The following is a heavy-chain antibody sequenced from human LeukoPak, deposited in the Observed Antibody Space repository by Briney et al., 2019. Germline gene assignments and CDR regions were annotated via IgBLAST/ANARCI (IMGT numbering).Heavy chain of an antibody. V-gene: IGHV3-23*01. CDR3: VESGWYYFEG. J-gene: IGHJ4*02. D-gene: IGHD6-19*01. CDR1: GFTLSTYT. Sequence: GGSLRLSCAASGFTLSTYTMSWVRQAPGKGLEWVSTISGSGGSTYYTDSVKGRFTISRDNSKNTLYLQMSSLRVEDTAVYYCVESGWYYFEGWGQGTLVTVSS. CDR2: ISGSGGST.